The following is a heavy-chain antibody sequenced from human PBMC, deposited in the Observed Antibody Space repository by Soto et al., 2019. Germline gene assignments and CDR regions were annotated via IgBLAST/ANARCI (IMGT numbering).Heavy chain of an antibody. CDR1: GFTFSSYG. V-gene: IGHV3-30*18. J-gene: IGHJ6*02. Sequence: QVQLVESGGGVVQPGRSLRLSCAASGFTFSSYGMHWVRQAPGKGLEWVSLISYDGSDKYYADSVKGRFTISRDNSKNTLYLQMNSLRPEDTAVYYCAKVATDGRTFRYYYGMDVWGQGTTVTVSS. CDR2: ISYDGSDK. CDR3: AKVATDGRTFRYYYGMDV.